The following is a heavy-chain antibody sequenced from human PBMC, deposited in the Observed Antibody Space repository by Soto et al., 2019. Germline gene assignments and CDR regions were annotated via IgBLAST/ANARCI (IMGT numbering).Heavy chain of an antibody. CDR2: LGAARDP. J-gene: IGHJ6*02. Sequence: EVQLVESGGGSVQPGESLRLSCAASGFSFRDYDMHWVRQRKGKGLEWVSALGAARDPYYVGSVKGRFSVSRDNAQNSLFLQIHNLRVDDTAVYFCARAYLGRLPRRADYYSAMDVWGRGPTVTVSS. V-gene: IGHV3-13*05. D-gene: IGHD1-26*01. CDR3: ARAYLGRLPRRADYYSAMDV. CDR1: GFSFRDYD.